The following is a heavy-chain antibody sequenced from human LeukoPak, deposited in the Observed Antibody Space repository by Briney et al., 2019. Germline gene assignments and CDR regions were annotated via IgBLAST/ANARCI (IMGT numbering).Heavy chain of an antibody. CDR2: IYHRGST. CDR1: GGSVSSRDW. D-gene: IGHD6-19*01. J-gene: IGHJ4*02. CDR3: ASLSPIAVAEDY. V-gene: IGHV4-4*02. Sequence: PSGTLSLTCAVSGGSVSSRDWWSWVRQPPGKGLEWIGEIYHRGSTNYNPSLKSRVTISIDKSKNQFSLNLNSVTAADTVVYYCASLSPIAVAEDYWGQGTLVTVSS.